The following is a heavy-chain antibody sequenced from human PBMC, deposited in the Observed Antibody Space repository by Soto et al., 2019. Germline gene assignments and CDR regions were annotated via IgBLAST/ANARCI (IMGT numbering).Heavy chain of an antibody. V-gene: IGHV1-18*01. J-gene: IGHJ4*02. Sequence: ASVKVSGKASVYTFTSYGISWVRRAPGQGLEWMGWISAYNGNTNYAQKLQGRVTMTRNTSISTVYMELTSLRSEDTAVYYCARRKERSGPNYFDYWGQGSLVTVSS. CDR3: ARRKERSGPNYFDY. D-gene: IGHD6-25*01. CDR2: ISAYNGNT. CDR1: VYTFTSYG.